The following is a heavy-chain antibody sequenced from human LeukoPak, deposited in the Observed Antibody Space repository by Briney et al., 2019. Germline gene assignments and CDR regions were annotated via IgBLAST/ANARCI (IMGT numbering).Heavy chain of an antibody. CDR1: GFTFSSYA. V-gene: IGHV3-30*04. CDR2: ISYDGSNK. CDR3: ARDYYGSGSYYTIKGYFDY. D-gene: IGHD3-10*01. J-gene: IGHJ4*02. Sequence: PGGSLRLSCAASGFTFSSYAMHWVRQAPGKGLEWVAVISYDGSNKYYADSVKGRFTIPRDNSKNTLYLQMNSLRAEDTAVYYCARDYYGSGSYYTIKGYFDYWGQGTLVTVSS.